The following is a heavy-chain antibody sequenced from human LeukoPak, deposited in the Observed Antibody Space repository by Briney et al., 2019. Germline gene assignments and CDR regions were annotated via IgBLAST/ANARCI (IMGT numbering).Heavy chain of an antibody. J-gene: IGHJ4*02. D-gene: IGHD4-23*01. CDR2: IYNDGGLP. CDR1: GFSFSSYG. CDR3: AQGHYVGNSEFLDN. Sequence: GGSLRLSCAASGFSFSSYGMYWVRQAPGKGLEWVALIYNDGGLPNYLDSVRGRFTISRDNSKNTLYPQTDSLRVEDTAVYYCAQGHYVGNSEFLDNWGQGSLVIVSS. V-gene: IGHV3-33*07.